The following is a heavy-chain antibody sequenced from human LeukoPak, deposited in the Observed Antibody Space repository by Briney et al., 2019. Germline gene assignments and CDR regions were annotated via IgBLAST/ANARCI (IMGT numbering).Heavy chain of an antibody. CDR1: GFIFSPYT. CDR2: ISSYITYI. Sequence: GGSLRLSCAASGFIFSPYTMNWVRQAPGKGLEWVSSISSYITYIFYADSVKGRFTVSRDNAKNSLYLQMSSLRAEDTAVYYCARDRGYYFDYWGQGILVTVSS. V-gene: IGHV3-21*06. J-gene: IGHJ4*02. D-gene: IGHD5-24*01. CDR3: ARDRGYYFDY.